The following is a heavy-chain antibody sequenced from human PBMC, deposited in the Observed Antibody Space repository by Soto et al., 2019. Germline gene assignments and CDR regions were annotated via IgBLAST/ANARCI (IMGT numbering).Heavy chain of an antibody. D-gene: IGHD6-6*01. J-gene: IGHJ6*02. CDR2: ISGSGKDT. CDR3: ARVQILAAYAFYCEMDV. V-gene: IGHV3-21*01. CDR1: GFDLTSSR. Sequence: GGSLRLSCVASGFDLTSSRMNWVRQAPGKGLEWVASISGSGKDTFYRHSVKGRFAISRDSAGTSLFLRMDSVKVEDTAVYHCARVQILAAYAFYCEMDVWGPGTAVTVS.